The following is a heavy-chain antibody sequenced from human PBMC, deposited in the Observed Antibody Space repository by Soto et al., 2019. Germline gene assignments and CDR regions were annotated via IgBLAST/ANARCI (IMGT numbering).Heavy chain of an antibody. CDR2: IYSGGDT. CDR3: AKTSVTQGAFDY. V-gene: IGHV3-53*01. CDR1: GFTVSSNY. Sequence: EVQLVESGGGLIQPGGSLRLSCAASGFTVSSNYMSWVRQAPGKGLEWVSVIYSGGDTYYADSVKGRLTISRDNSKTPLYLHMNCLRAEDTAVYYCAKTSVTQGAFDYWGQGTRVTVSS. D-gene: IGHD4-17*01. J-gene: IGHJ4*02.